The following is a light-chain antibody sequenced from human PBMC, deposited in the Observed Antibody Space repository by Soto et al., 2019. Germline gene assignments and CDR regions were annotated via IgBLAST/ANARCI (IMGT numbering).Light chain of an antibody. CDR3: AAWDDSLNGLL. CDR2: SDN. CDR1: NSNIGDNS. Sequence: QSVLTQPPSASGTPGQVFTLSCSGRNSNIGDNSVNWYQQLPGTAPKLLIYSDNRRPSGVPDRVSGSKSGTSASLAISGLQSDYEVVYYCAAWDDSLNGLLFGGGTKLTVL. J-gene: IGLJ3*02. V-gene: IGLV1-44*01.